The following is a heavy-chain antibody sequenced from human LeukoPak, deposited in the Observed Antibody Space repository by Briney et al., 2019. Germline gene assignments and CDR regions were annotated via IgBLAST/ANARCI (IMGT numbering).Heavy chain of an antibody. V-gene: IGHV4-30-4*08. CDR1: GGSISSGDYY. J-gene: IGHJ4*02. Sequence: PSETLSLTCTVSGGSISSGDYYWSWIRQPPGKGLEWIGYIYYSGSTYYNPSLKSRVTISVDTSKNQFSLKPSSVTAADTAVYYCARVSTIFGVVIMGVDYWGQGTLVTVSS. CDR3: ARVSTIFGVVIMGVDY. D-gene: IGHD3-3*01. CDR2: IYYSGST.